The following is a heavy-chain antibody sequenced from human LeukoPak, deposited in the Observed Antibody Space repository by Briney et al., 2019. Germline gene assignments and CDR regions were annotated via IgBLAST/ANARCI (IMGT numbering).Heavy chain of an antibody. CDR1: GYSFTNYC. J-gene: IGHJ4*02. V-gene: IGHV5-51*01. CDR3: ARFPYSSSLHFGY. Sequence: GESLKISCRGSGYSFTNYCIGWVRQMPGKGLEWMGIIYPGDSDTRYSPSFQGQVTISADKSISTAYLQWSSLKASGTAMYYCARFPYSSSLHFGYWGQGTLVTVSS. CDR2: IYPGDSDT. D-gene: IGHD6-13*01.